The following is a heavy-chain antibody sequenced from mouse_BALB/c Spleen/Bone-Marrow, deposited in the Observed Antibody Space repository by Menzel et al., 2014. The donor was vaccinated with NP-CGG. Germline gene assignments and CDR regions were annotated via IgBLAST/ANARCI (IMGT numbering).Heavy chain of an antibody. Sequence: EVKLVESGPELVKPGASVKISCKASGYTFTDYNMHWVKQSHGKSLEWIGYIYPYNGGTGYNQKFKSKATLAVDNSSSTACMGLRSLTSEDSAVYYCTRREYGNYGYAMDYWGQGTSVTVSS. CDR3: TRREYGNYGYAMDY. D-gene: IGHD2-10*02. CDR2: IYPYNGGT. J-gene: IGHJ4*01. V-gene: IGHV1S29*02. CDR1: GYTFTDYN.